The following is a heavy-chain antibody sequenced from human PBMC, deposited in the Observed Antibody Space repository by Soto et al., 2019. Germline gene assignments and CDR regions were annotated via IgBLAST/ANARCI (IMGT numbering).Heavy chain of an antibody. Sequence: PSETLSLTCAVYGGSFSGYYWSWIRQPPGKGLEWIGEINHSGSTNYNPSLKSRVTISVDTSKNQFSLKLSSVTAADTAVYYCGRGGVTMVRGVIRKFDYWGQGTLVTVSS. CDR1: GGSFSGYY. V-gene: IGHV4-34*01. CDR2: INHSGST. CDR3: GRGGVTMVRGVIRKFDY. D-gene: IGHD3-10*01. J-gene: IGHJ4*02.